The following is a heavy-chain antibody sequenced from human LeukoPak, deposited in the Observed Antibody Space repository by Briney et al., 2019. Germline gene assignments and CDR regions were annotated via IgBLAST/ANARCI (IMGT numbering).Heavy chain of an antibody. Sequence: GGSRRLSCAASGFTFSDYYMSWIRQAPGRGLEWVSYTSTSGSAIYYADSVKGRFTISRDNAKNSLFLQMNSLRAEDTALYYCARSTVTHTNWFDPWGQGTLVTVSS. J-gene: IGHJ5*02. CDR1: GFTFSDYY. V-gene: IGHV3-11*01. D-gene: IGHD4-17*01. CDR3: ARSTVTHTNWFDP. CDR2: TSTSGSAI.